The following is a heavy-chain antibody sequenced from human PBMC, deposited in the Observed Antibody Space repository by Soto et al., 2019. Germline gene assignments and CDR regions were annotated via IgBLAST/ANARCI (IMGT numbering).Heavy chain of an antibody. CDR1: GFTFSSYG. CDR3: ARDYYYDSSGYLFDY. Sequence: QVQLVESGGGVVQPGRSLRLSCAASGFTFSSYGMHWVRQAPGKGPEWVAVIWYDGSNKYYADSVKGRFTISRDNSKNTLYLQMNSLRAEDTAVYYCARDYYYDSSGYLFDYWGQGTLVTVSS. V-gene: IGHV3-33*01. J-gene: IGHJ4*02. CDR2: IWYDGSNK. D-gene: IGHD3-22*01.